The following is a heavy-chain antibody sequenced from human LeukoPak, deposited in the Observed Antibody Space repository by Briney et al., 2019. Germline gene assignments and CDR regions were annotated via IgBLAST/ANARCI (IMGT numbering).Heavy chain of an antibody. CDR2: ISTSSSYI. V-gene: IGHV3-21*01. CDR1: GFTFSSYS. Sequence: GGSLRLSCAASGFTFSSYSMNWVRQAPGKGLEWVSSISTSSSYIYYADSVKGRFTISRDNAKNSLYLQMNSLRAEDTAVYYCAGNYGSGSYYWSYYYYGMDVWGQGTTVTVSS. CDR3: AGNYGSGSYYWSYYYYGMDV. J-gene: IGHJ6*02. D-gene: IGHD3-10*01.